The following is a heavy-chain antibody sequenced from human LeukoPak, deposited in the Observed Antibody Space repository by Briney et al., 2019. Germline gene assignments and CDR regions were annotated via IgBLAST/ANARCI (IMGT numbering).Heavy chain of an antibody. D-gene: IGHD3-3*01. J-gene: IGHJ4*02. CDR2: IYYSGST. CDR3: ARVGDQWSGADY. V-gene: IGHV4-39*07. CDR1: GGSISSSSYY. Sequence: SETLSLTCTVSGGSISSSSYYWGWIRQPPGKGLEWIGSIYYSGSTYYNPSLKSRVTISVDTSKNQFSLKLSSVTAADTAVYYCARVGDQWSGADYWGQGTLVTVSS.